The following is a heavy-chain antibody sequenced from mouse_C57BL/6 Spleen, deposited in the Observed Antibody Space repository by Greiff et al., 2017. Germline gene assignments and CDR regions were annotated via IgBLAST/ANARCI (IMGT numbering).Heavy chain of an antibody. D-gene: IGHD2-1*01. CDR1: GYTFTDYY. J-gene: IGHJ3*01. CDR3: ARSHYGNYERFAY. CDR2: INPYNGGT. V-gene: IGHV1-19*01. Sequence: VQLKQSGPVLVKPGASVKMSCKASGYTFTDYYMNWVKQSHGKSLEWIGVINPYNGGTSYNQKFKGKATLTVDKSSSTAYMELNSLTSEDSAVYYCARSHYGNYERFAYWGQGTLVTVSA.